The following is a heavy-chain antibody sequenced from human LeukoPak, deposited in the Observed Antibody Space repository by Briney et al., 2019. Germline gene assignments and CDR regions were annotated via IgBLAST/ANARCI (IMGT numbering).Heavy chain of an antibody. J-gene: IGHJ5*02. D-gene: IGHD3-10*01. CDR3: ARDRSQEFDP. Sequence: GGSLRLSCAASRFTFRNYAMHWVRQAPGKGLEWLAVISSDGTNKDYADSVKGRFSISRDNSKNTLYLQMNRLRADDTAVYYCARDRSQEFDPWGQGTLVTVSS. CDR1: RFTFRNYA. CDR2: ISSDGTNK. V-gene: IGHV3-30*04.